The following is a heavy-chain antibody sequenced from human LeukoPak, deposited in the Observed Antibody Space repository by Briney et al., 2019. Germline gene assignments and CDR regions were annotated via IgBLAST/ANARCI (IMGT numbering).Heavy chain of an antibody. CDR1: GYTFTSYD. Sequence: ASVKVSCKASGYTFTSYDINWVRQATGQGLEWMGWMNPNSGNTGYAQKLQGRVTMTRNTSISTAYMELSSLRSEDTAVYYCARDSSGYYYYYGMDVWGQGTTVTVSS. J-gene: IGHJ6*02. V-gene: IGHV1-8*01. CDR2: MNPNSGNT. CDR3: ARDSSGYYYYYGMDV. D-gene: IGHD3-22*01.